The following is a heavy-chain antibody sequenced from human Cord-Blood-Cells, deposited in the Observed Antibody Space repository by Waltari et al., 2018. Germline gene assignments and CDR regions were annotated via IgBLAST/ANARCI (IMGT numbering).Heavy chain of an antibody. Sequence: QVQLQQWGAGLLKPSETLSLTCAVYGGSFSGYYWSWICQPPGKGLEWIGEINHSGSTNHNPSLKSRVTISVDTSKNQFSLKLSSVTAADTAVYYCARSLGAPGQGSFQHWGQGTLVTVSS. CDR1: GGSFSGYY. V-gene: IGHV4-34*01. D-gene: IGHD3-16*01. CDR2: INHSGST. J-gene: IGHJ1*01. CDR3: ARSLGAPGQGSFQH.